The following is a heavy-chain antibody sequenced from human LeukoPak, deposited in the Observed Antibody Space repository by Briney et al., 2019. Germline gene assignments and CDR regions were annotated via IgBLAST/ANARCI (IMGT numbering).Heavy chain of an antibody. D-gene: IGHD7-27*01. CDR2: IYSGGST. V-gene: IGHV3-66*04. CDR1: GFTVSSNY. Sequence: GGSLRLSCAASGFTVSSNYMSWVRQAPGKGLEWVSVIYSGGSTYYADSVKGRFTISRDNSKNTLYLQMNSLRAEDTAVYYCARRNPNWYFDYWGQGTLVTVSS. CDR3: ARRNPNWYFDY. J-gene: IGHJ4*02.